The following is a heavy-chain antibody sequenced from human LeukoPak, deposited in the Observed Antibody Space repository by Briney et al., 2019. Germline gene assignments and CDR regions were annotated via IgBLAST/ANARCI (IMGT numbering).Heavy chain of an antibody. CDR1: GFTFSNFA. Sequence: GGSLRLSCAASGFTFSNFAVSWVRQAPGKGLEWVSAISGSGGSTYYADSVKGRFTISRDNSKNTLYLQMNSLRAEDTAVYYGAKSPAVDAAFDIWGQGTMVTVSS. CDR2: ISGSGGST. D-gene: IGHD4-23*01. CDR3: AKSPAVDAAFDI. J-gene: IGHJ3*02. V-gene: IGHV3-23*01.